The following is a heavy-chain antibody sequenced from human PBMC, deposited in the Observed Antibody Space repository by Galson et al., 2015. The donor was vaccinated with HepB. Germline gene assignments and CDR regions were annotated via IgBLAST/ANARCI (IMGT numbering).Heavy chain of an antibody. Sequence: SLRLSCAASAFTFSSSVMSWVRQAPGKGLEWVSSISGSADSTHYADSVKGRFTISRDNSKSTLYLQMNSLGAEDTAVYFCARLFSNTWFDAFDIWGQETMVTVSS. D-gene: IGHD3-10*01. V-gene: IGHV3-23*01. CDR3: ARLFSNTWFDAFDI. CDR1: AFTFSSSV. J-gene: IGHJ3*02. CDR2: ISGSADST.